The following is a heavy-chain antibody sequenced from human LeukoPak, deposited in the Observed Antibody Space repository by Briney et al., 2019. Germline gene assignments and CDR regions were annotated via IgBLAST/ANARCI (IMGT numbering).Heavy chain of an antibody. CDR2: IYYSGST. CDR3: ARLHGAMCSSTSCRSPFLYYYGMDV. D-gene: IGHD2-2*01. CDR1: GGSISSSSYY. V-gene: IGHV4-39*07. Sequence: SETLSLTCTVSGGSISSSSYYWGWIRQPPGKGLEWIGSIYYSGSTYYNPSLKSRVTISVDTSKNQFSLKLSSVTAADTAVYYCARLHGAMCSSTSCRSPFLYYYGMDVWGQGTTVTVSS. J-gene: IGHJ6*02.